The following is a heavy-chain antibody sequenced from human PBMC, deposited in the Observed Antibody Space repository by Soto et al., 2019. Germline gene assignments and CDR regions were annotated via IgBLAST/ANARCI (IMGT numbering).Heavy chain of an antibody. CDR1: GFTFSNYD. J-gene: IGHJ4*02. CDR2: ISSSGSST. D-gene: IGHD2-15*01. Sequence: EVQLLESGGGLVQPGVSLRLSCAASGFTFSNYDMSWVRQAPGKGLEWVSGISSSGSSTYYADSVKGRFTISRDNPKNTLYLQMSSLSAADTAVYYCAWRDYGSGPKCEFGAPAFAYWCKGNLVTVTS. V-gene: IGHV3-23*01. CDR3: AWRDYGSGPKCEFGAPAFAY.